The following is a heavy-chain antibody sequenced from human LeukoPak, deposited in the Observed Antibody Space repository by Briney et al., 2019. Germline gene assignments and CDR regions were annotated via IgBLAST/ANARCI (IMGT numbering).Heavy chain of an antibody. D-gene: IGHD6-13*01. CDR1: GYSFTSYW. Sequence: ESLKISCKGSGYSFTSYWIGWVRQMPGEGLEGMGVIYPGDSDTTYSPSFQGQVTISADKSISTAYLQWSSLKASDSAMYYCGRIPAAGSLKGSFDIWGHGTMVTVSS. CDR3: GRIPAAGSLKGSFDI. CDR2: IYPGDSDT. J-gene: IGHJ3*02. V-gene: IGHV5-51*01.